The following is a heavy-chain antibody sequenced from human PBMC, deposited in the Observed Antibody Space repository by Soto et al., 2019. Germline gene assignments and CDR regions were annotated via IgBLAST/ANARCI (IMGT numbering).Heavy chain of an antibody. D-gene: IGHD2-2*01. CDR3: ARAGIAYCSSTTCYLYYYVMDV. Sequence: ASVKGSCKASGYSVTSYYMHWVRQAPGQGLEWMGIINPNRGSTTYAQKFQGRVTMTRDTSTSTVYMELTSLTSGDTAVYYCARAGIAYCSSTTCYLYYYVMDVWGQGTTVTVSS. J-gene: IGHJ6*02. V-gene: IGHV1-46*01. CDR1: GYSVTSYY. CDR2: INPNRGST.